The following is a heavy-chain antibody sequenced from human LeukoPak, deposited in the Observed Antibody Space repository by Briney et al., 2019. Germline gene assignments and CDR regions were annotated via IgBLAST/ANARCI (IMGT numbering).Heavy chain of an antibody. V-gene: IGHV1-18*01. CDR1: GYTFTSYG. D-gene: IGHD5-18*01. CDR2: ISAYNGNT. J-gene: IGHJ6*02. Sequence: ASVKVSCKASGYTFTSYGISWVRQAPGQGLEWMGWISAYNGNTNYAQKLQGRGTMTTDTSTSTAYMELRSLRSDDTAVYYCAIEIRGYSYGHPYHYYGMDVWGQGTTVTVSS. CDR3: AIEIRGYSYGHPYHYYGMDV.